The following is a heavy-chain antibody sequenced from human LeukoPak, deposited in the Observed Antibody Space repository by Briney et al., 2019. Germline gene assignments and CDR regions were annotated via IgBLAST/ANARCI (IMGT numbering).Heavy chain of an antibody. V-gene: IGHV3-21*01. CDR1: GFTFSTYS. J-gene: IGHJ4*02. D-gene: IGHD4-17*01. Sequence: GGSLRLSCAASGFTFSTYSMNWVRQAPGKGLEWVSPISSSGSYIYYADSVEGRFAISRDSAKNSLYLQMSSLRAEDTAVYYCARDYYGDYGLDYWGQGTLVTVSS. CDR2: ISSSGSYI. CDR3: ARDYYGDYGLDY.